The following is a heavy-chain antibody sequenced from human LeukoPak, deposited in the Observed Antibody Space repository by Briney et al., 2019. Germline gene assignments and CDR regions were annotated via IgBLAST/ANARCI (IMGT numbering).Heavy chain of an antibody. J-gene: IGHJ5*02. CDR3: ARYHSRSHEGWIDP. CDR1: VGSISSPTYY. V-gene: IGHV4-39*07. Sequence: SETLSLTCTVSVGSISSPTYYWAWIRQPPGKGLEWAGSIYYSGSTYYNPSLKSRVTISVDASNNPFSLTLSSVTAADTAVYYCARYHSRSHEGWIDPWGQGALVTVSS. CDR2: IYYSGST. D-gene: IGHD3-10*01.